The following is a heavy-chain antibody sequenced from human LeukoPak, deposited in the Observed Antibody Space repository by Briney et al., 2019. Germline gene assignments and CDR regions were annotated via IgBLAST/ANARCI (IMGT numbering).Heavy chain of an antibody. D-gene: IGHD5-24*01. CDR2: ISSNGGST. CDR3: ARDLIRDGYTFVCIGY. CDR1: GFTFSSYA. Sequence: GSLRLSCAASGFTFSSYAMHWVRQAPGKGLEYVSAISSNGGSTYYANSVKGRFTISTDNSKNTLYLQMGSLRAEDMAVYYCARDLIRDGYTFVCIGYWGQGTLVTVSS. J-gene: IGHJ4*02. V-gene: IGHV3-64*01.